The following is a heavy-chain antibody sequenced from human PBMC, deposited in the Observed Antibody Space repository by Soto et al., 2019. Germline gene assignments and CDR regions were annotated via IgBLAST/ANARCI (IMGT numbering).Heavy chain of an antibody. CDR1: GGSVSSGGYY. Sequence: SETLSLTCTVSGGSVSSGGYYWSWIRQPPGKGLEWIGYIYYSGSTYYNPSLKSRVTISVDTSKNQFSLKLSSVTAADTAVYYCASGSYYYDSGGYYHYWGQGTLVTVSS. J-gene: IGHJ4*02. V-gene: IGHV4-30-4*01. D-gene: IGHD3-22*01. CDR2: IYYSGST. CDR3: ASGSYYYDSGGYYHY.